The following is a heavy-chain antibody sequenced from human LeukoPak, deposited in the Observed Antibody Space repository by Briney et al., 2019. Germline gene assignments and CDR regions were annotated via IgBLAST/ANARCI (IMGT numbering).Heavy chain of an antibody. D-gene: IGHD2-8*02. CDR1: GFTFSDYY. CDR3: ARAGRWWPNWFDP. Sequence: GGSLRLSCAASGFTFSDYYMSWIRQAPGKGLEWVANIKQDGSEKYYVDSVKGRFTISRDNAKNSLYLQMNSLRAEDTAVYYCARAGRWWPNWFDPWGQGALVTVSS. CDR2: IKQDGSEK. J-gene: IGHJ5*02. V-gene: IGHV3-7*01.